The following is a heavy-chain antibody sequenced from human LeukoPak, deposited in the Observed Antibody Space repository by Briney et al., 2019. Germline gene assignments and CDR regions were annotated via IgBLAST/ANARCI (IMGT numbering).Heavy chain of an antibody. V-gene: IGHV1-18*01. J-gene: IGHJ4*02. CDR1: GYTFTNYG. Sequence: ASVKVSCKASGYTFTNYGISWVRQAPGQGLEWMGWISTYNGNTDYAQKLQGRVTMTTDTSTSTAYMELRSLRSDETAVYYCARDKTDGRYCSGGNCYSGDYWGQGTLVTVSS. CDR3: ARDKTDGRYCSGGNCYSGDY. D-gene: IGHD2-15*01. CDR2: ISTYNGNT.